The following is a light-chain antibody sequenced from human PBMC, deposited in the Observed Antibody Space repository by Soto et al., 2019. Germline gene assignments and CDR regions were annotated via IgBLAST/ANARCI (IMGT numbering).Light chain of an antibody. J-gene: IGKJ1*01. CDR1: QSVSSN. CDR2: GAS. CDR3: QQYNNWPWT. V-gene: IGKV3-15*01. Sequence: EIVMTQSPATLSVSPGERATLSCRASQSVSSNLAWYQQKPGQAPRLPIYGASTRATGIPARFRGSGSGTEFTLTISSLQSEDFAVYYCQQYNNWPWTFGQGTKVESK.